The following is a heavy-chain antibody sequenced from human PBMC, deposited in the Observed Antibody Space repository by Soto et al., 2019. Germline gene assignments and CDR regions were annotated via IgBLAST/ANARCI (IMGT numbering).Heavy chain of an antibody. CDR3: ARDGMRELSCY. CDR1: GFTFSSYA. Sequence: GGSLRLSCAASGFTFSSYAMSWVRQAPGKWLEWVSAISGSGGSTYYADSVKGRFTISRDNSKNTLYLQMNSLRAEDTAVYYCARDGMRELSCYWGQGXLVTVYS. J-gene: IGHJ4*02. CDR2: ISGSGGST. D-gene: IGHD3-16*02. V-gene: IGHV3-23*01.